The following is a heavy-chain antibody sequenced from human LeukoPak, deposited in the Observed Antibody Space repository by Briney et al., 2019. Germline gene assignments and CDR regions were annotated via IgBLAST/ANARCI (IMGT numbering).Heavy chain of an antibody. V-gene: IGHV3-21*01. D-gene: IGHD1-26*01. Sequence: GGSLRLSCAASGFTFSSYGMSWVRRGPGKGLEWVSSISSSSSYIYYTDSVKGRFTISRDNAKNSLYLQMNSLRAEDTAMYYCARDAGAGWELLGRNDYWGQGTLVTVSS. CDR3: ARDAGAGWELLGRNDY. CDR1: GFTFSSYG. CDR2: ISSSSSYI. J-gene: IGHJ4*02.